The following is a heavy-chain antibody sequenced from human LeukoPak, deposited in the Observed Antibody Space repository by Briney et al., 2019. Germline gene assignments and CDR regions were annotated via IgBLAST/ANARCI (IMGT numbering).Heavy chain of an antibody. CDR3: ARRVGTRDWYFDL. J-gene: IGHJ2*01. Sequence: PSETLSLTCTVSGGSVSSGSYYWSWIRRPPGKGLEWIGYVYYHGGTNYNPSLKSRVTISVDTSKNQFSLKLTSVTAADTAVYYCARRVGTRDWYFDLWGRGTLVTVSS. CDR2: VYYHGGT. V-gene: IGHV4-61*01. D-gene: IGHD1-14*01. CDR1: GGSVSSGSYY.